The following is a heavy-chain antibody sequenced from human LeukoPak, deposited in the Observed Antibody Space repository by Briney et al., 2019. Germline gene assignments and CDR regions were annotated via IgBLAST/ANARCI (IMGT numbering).Heavy chain of an antibody. V-gene: IGHV1-8*01. Sequence: GASVKVSCKASGYTFTSYDINWVRQATGQGLEWMGWMNPNSGNTGYAQKFQGRVTMTRDTSISTAYMELSRLRSDDTAVYYCARGGDDILTGYDYWGQGTLVTVSS. CDR1: GYTFTSYD. J-gene: IGHJ4*02. CDR3: ARGGDDILTGYDY. D-gene: IGHD3-9*01. CDR2: MNPNSGNT.